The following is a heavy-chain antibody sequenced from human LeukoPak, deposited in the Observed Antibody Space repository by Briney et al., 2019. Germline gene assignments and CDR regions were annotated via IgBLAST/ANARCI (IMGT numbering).Heavy chain of an antibody. CDR3: ARDPDIVVVVATKYYFDY. CDR1: GYTFTSYD. Sequence: GASVKVSCKASGYTFTSYDINWVRQATGQGLEWMGWMNPNSGNTGYAQKFQGRVTITRNTSMSTAYMELSSLRSEDTAVYYCARDPDIVVVVATKYYFDYWGQGTLVTVSS. J-gene: IGHJ4*02. V-gene: IGHV1-8*03. D-gene: IGHD2-15*01. CDR2: MNPNSGNT.